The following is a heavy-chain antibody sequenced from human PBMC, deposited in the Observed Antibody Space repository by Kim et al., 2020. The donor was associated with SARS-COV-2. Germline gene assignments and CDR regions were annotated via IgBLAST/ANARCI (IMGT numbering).Heavy chain of an antibody. V-gene: IGHV3-53*01. CDR2: IYGGGT. CDR1: EISISLNY. D-gene: IGHD3-22*01. J-gene: IGHJ6*02. CDR3: ARPHSSAYAYAMDL. Sequence: GGSLRLSCAASEISISLNYMSWVRQAPGKGLEWVSVIYGGGTSYADSVKGRFTISRDNSKNMLYLQMNSLRAEDTAVYFCARPHSSAYAYAMDLWGQGTT.